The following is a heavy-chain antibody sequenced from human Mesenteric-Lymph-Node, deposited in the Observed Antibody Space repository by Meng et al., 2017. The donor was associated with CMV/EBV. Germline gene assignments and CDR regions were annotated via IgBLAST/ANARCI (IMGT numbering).Heavy chain of an antibody. D-gene: IGHD3-9*01. CDR1: GGSISSGGYY. CDR3: ARGGGGYDILTGYHALHHDY. V-gene: IGHV4-31*03. Sequence: SETLSLTCTVSGGSISSGGYYWSWIRQHPGKGLKWIGYIYYSGSTYYNPSLKSRVTISVDTSKNQFSLKLSSVTAADTAVYYCARGGGGYDILTGYHALHHDYWGQGTLVTVS. CDR2: IYYSGST. J-gene: IGHJ4*02.